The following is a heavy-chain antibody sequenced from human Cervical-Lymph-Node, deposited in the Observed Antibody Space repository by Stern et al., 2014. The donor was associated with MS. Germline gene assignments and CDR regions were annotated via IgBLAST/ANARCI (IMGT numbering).Heavy chain of an antibody. CDR3: AHSPPSDDDAFDI. V-gene: IGHV2-5*02. J-gene: IGHJ3*02. Sequence: QITLKESGPTLVNPTQTLTLTCAFSGFSLSTTGVGVGWIRQPPGKALEWLALIYWDDDKRYSPSLQSRLTITKDTSKSQVDLTLTNVDPVDTATYYCAHSPPSDDDAFDIWGQGTMVTISS. CDR1: GFSLSTTGVG. D-gene: IGHD2-21*02. CDR2: IYWDDDK.